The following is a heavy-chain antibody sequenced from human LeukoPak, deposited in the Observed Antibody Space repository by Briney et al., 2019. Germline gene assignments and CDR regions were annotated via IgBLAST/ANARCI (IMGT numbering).Heavy chain of an antibody. V-gene: IGHV3-30-3*01. CDR1: GFTFSSYA. J-gene: IGHJ4*02. CDR2: ISYDGSNK. CDR3: ARGSNPDRDY. Sequence: GGSLRLSCAASGFTFSSYAMHWVRQAPGKGLEWVAVISYDGSNKYYADSVKGRFTISRDNSKNTLYLQMNSLRAEDTAVYYCARGSNPDRDYWGQGTLVTVSS.